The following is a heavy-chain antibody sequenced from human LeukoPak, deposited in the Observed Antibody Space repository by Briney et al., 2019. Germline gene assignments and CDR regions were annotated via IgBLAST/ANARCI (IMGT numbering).Heavy chain of an antibody. CDR1: GGSISSYY. CDR2: IYYSGST. D-gene: IGHD1-26*01. V-gene: IGHV4-59*08. Sequence: SETLSLTCTVSGGSISSYYWSWIRQPPGKGLEWIGYIYYSGSTNYNPSLKSRVTISVDTSKNQFSLKLSSVTAADTAVYYCARRRGGPNWFDPWGQGTLVTVSS. J-gene: IGHJ5*02. CDR3: ARRRGGPNWFDP.